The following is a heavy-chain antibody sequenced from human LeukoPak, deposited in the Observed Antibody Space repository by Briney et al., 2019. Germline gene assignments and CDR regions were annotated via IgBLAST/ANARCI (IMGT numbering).Heavy chain of an antibody. D-gene: IGHD1-7*01. Sequence: SQTLSLTCVVSGGSINSGGYSWTWIRQPPGKGLEWIGYIYHSGSTYYNPSLQSRVTISMDRSKNQFSLKLNSVTAADTAVYYCASYNWNYKGIDYWGQGTLVTVSS. V-gene: IGHV4-30-2*01. CDR1: GGSINSGGYS. CDR2: IYHSGST. CDR3: ASYNWNYKGIDY. J-gene: IGHJ4*02.